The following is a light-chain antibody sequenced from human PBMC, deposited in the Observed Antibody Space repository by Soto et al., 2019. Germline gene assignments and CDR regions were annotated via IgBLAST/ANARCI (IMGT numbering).Light chain of an antibody. Sequence: EIVLTQSPGTLSLSPGERATLSCRASQSVSSSYLAWYQQKPGQAPRLLIYGTSSRATGIPDRFSGSGSGTDFTLTISRLEPEDSAVYYCQQYGRSLITFGQGTRLEI. J-gene: IGKJ5*01. CDR2: GTS. CDR3: QQYGRSLIT. V-gene: IGKV3-20*01. CDR1: QSVSSSY.